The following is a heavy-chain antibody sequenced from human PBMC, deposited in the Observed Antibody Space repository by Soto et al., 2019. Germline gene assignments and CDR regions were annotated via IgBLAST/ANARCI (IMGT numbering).Heavy chain of an antibody. D-gene: IGHD5-18*01. CDR3: ASNTAMARAFDY. J-gene: IGHJ4*02. Sequence: QLQLQESGSGLVKPSQTLSLTCAVSGGSISSGGYSWSWLRQPPGKGLEWLGYIYHSGSTSYNPSLKSRVTTSGDRSKNQFSLKLSSVTAADTAVYYCASNTAMARAFDYWGQGTLVTVSS. CDR2: IYHSGST. CDR1: GGSISSGGYS. V-gene: IGHV4-30-2*01.